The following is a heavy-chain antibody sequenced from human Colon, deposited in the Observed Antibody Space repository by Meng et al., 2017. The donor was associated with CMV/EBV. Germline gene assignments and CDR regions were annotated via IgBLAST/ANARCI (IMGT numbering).Heavy chain of an antibody. J-gene: IGHJ3*02. CDR1: GGSFSGYY. D-gene: IGHD3-10*01. Sequence: GSLRLSCAVYGGSFSGYYWSWIRQPPGKGLEWIGEINHSGSTNYNPSLKSRVTISVDTSKNQFSLKLSSVTAADTAVYYCARGPSSCSSTSCYTIRQYITMVRGVISAFDIWGQGTMVTVSS. CDR2: INHSGST. CDR3: ARGPSSCSSTSCYTIRQYITMVRGVISAFDI. V-gene: IGHV4-34*01.